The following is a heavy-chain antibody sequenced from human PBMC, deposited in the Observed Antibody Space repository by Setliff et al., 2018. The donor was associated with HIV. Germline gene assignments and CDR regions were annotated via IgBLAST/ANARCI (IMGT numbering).Heavy chain of an antibody. CDR2: INPNSGGT. J-gene: IGHJ3*02. CDR1: GYTFTGYY. V-gene: IGHV1-2*02. CDR3: AGVPGRYDSSGYAFDI. Sequence: ASVKVSCKASGYTFTGYYMHWVRQAPGQGLEWMGWINPNSGGTNYAQKFQGRVTMTRDTSISTAYMELSRLSSDDTAVYYCAGVPGRYDSSGYAFDIWGQGTMVTVSS. D-gene: IGHD3-22*01.